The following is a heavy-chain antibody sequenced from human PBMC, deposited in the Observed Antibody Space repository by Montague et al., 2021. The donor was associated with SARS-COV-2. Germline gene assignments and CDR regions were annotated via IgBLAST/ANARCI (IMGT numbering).Heavy chain of an antibody. V-gene: IGHV4-61*02. CDR1: GGSISSGSYY. CDR3: ARAHSGSWAHLDN. Sequence: TLSLTCTVSGGSISSGSYYWSWIRQPVGKGLEWIGRIYTSGTTDYSFSLKSRVTISVDTSKNQFSLKLTSVTAADTAVYYCARAHSGSWAHLDNWGQGSPVTVSS. D-gene: IGHD5-12*01. J-gene: IGHJ4*02. CDR2: IYTSGTT.